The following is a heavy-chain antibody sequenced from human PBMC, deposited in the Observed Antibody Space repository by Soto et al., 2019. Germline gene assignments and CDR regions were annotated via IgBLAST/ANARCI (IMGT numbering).Heavy chain of an antibody. Sequence: QVQLQESGPGLVKPSQTLSLTCTFSGGSISSGGYYWSWIRQHPGKGLEWIGYIYYSGSTYYNPSLKSRVTISGETSKNQFSLKLSSVTAADTAVYYCARDRDTRWFDPWGQGTLVTVSS. CDR1: GGSISSGGYY. CDR2: IYYSGST. CDR3: ARDRDTRWFDP. D-gene: IGHD2-21*01. V-gene: IGHV4-31*03. J-gene: IGHJ5*02.